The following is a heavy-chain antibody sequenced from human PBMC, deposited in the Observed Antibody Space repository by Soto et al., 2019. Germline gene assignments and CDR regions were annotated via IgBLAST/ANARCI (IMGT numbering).Heavy chain of an antibody. V-gene: IGHV3-74*01. CDR1: GFTFSNYW. J-gene: IGHJ4*02. D-gene: IGHD1-26*01. CDR2: INNDGRST. Sequence: PGGSLRLSCAASGFTFSNYWMHWVRQAPGKGLVWVSRINNDGRSTTYADSVKGRFTISRDNAKNTLYLHMNSLRAEDTAVYFCARDLEGATRLFDYWGQGALVTVSS. CDR3: ARDLEGATRLFDY.